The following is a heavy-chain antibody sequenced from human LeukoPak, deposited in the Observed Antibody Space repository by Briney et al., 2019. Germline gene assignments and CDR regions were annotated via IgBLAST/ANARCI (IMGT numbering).Heavy chain of an antibody. Sequence: PGGSLRLSCAASGFTFDDYGMSWVRQAPGKGLEWVSGINWNGGSTGYADPVKGRFTISRDNAKNSLYLQMNSLRAEDTALYYCARGVSRLPNYYYYMDVWGKGTTVTVSS. CDR1: GFTFDDYG. CDR3: ARGVSRLPNYYYYMDV. D-gene: IGHD2-15*01. CDR2: INWNGGST. V-gene: IGHV3-20*04. J-gene: IGHJ6*03.